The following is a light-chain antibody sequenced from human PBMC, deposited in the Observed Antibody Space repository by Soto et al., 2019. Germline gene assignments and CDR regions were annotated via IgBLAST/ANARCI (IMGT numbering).Light chain of an antibody. CDR1: QGISSS. Sequence: DIQLTQSPFFLSASVGDRVTITCRASQGISSSIAWYQQNPGKAPKLLIYAASTLQSGIPSRFSGSGSGTEFTLTISSLQPEDFATYYCQQLNSYPITFGQGTRLEIK. V-gene: IGKV1-9*01. CDR2: AAS. CDR3: QQLNSYPIT. J-gene: IGKJ5*01.